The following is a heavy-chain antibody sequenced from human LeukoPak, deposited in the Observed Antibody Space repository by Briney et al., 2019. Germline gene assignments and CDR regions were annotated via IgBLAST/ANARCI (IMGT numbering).Heavy chain of an antibody. V-gene: IGHV3-7*01. CDR2: IKQDGTEK. CDR3: ARAIDYGYPGGY. Sequence: QTGGSLRLSCVASEFTFSNFWMSWVRQAPGKGLEWVANIKQDGTEKYYVDSVKGRFTVSRDNAKNSLYLQMNSLRAEDTAVYCCARAIDYGYPGGYWGQGTLVTVSS. J-gene: IGHJ4*02. CDR1: EFTFSNFW. D-gene: IGHD4-17*01.